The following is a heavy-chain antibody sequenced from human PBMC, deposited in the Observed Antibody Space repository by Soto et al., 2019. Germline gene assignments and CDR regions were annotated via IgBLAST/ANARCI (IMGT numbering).Heavy chain of an antibody. CDR2: ISTYNGNT. V-gene: IGHV1-18*01. CDR1: GYTFTTYG. D-gene: IGHD6-19*01. CDR3: ARGIAVAGDDDY. J-gene: IGHJ4*02. Sequence: QVQLVQSGAEVKKPGASVKVSCKASGYTFTTYGISWVRQAPGQGLEWMGWISTYNGNTKYAQNPXGXXTMTTDTSTSTAYMELMNLRSDDTAVYYCARGIAVAGDDDYWGQGTLVIVSS.